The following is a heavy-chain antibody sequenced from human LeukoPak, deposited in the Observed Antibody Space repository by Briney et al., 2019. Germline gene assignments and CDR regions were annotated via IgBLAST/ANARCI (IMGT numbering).Heavy chain of an antibody. Sequence: GGSLRLSCAASGFTLKSYGMSWVRQAPGKGLEWVSYINSRSSTIYYADSVKGRFTISRDNAKNSLYLQMNSLRAEDTAVYYCARLYCSGGSCYKGAGGYWGQGTLVTVSS. CDR3: ARLYCSGGSCYKGAGGY. CDR2: INSRSSTI. J-gene: IGHJ4*02. CDR1: GFTLKSYG. D-gene: IGHD2-15*01. V-gene: IGHV3-48*01.